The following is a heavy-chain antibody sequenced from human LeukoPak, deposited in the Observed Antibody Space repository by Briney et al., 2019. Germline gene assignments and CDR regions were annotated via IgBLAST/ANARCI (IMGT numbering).Heavy chain of an antibody. CDR2: IYYSGST. Sequence: TSETLSLTCTVSGGSISSYYWSWIRQPPGKGLEWIGYIYYSGSTNYNPSLKSRVTISVDTSKNQFSLKLSSVTAADTAVYYCARDGGSGWRNWFDPWGQGTLVTVSS. D-gene: IGHD6-19*01. CDR3: ARDGGSGWRNWFDP. CDR1: GGSISSYY. V-gene: IGHV4-59*01. J-gene: IGHJ5*02.